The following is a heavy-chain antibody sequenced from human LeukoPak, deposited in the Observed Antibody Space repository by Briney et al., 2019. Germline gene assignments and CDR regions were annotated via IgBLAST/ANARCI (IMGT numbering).Heavy chain of an antibody. CDR3: TSSSPPADY. CDR2: IYTSGST. J-gene: IGHJ4*02. D-gene: IGHD6-13*01. V-gene: IGHV4-61*02. Sequence: SETLSLTCAVSGGSISSGSYYWSWIRQPAGKGLEWIGRIYTSGSTNYNPSLKSRVTISVDTSKNQFSLKLSSVTAADTAVYYCTSSSPPADYWGQGTLVTVSS. CDR1: GGSISSGSYY.